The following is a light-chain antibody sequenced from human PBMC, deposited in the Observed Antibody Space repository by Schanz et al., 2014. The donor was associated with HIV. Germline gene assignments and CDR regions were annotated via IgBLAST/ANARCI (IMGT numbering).Light chain of an antibody. Sequence: EIVLTQSPGTLSLSPGERATLSCRASQSVVSSYLAWYRQRPGQAPRLLIYGASSRATGIPDRFSGSGSGADFTLTISRLEPEDFAVYYCQHYGSSRWTFGQGTKVEIK. J-gene: IGKJ1*01. CDR1: QSVVSSY. V-gene: IGKV3-20*01. CDR2: GAS. CDR3: QHYGSSRWT.